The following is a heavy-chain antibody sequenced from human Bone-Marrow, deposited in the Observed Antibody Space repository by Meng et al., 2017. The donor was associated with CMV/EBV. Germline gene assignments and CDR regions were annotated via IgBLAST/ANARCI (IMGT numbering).Heavy chain of an antibody. CDR1: GFTFSSYW. D-gene: IGHD6-19*01. Sequence: GESLKISCAASGFTFSSYWMHWVRQAPGKGLVWVSRINSDGSSTSYADSVKGRFTISRDNAKNTLYLQMNSLRAEDTAVYYCASFGPSSGWFRGPYYFDYWGQGTLVPVSS. CDR2: INSDGSST. CDR3: ASFGPSSGWFRGPYYFDY. J-gene: IGHJ4*02. V-gene: IGHV3-74*01.